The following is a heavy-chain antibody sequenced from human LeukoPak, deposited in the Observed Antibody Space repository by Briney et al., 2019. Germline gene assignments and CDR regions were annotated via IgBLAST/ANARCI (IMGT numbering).Heavy chain of an antibody. Sequence: SETLSLXCTVSGGSISSSSYYWGWIRQPPGKGLEWIGSIYYSGITYYNPSLKSRVTTSVDTSKNQFSLKLSSVTAADTAVYYCVAGTAMVMDWFDPWGQGTLVTVSS. CDR1: GGSISSSSYY. V-gene: IGHV4-39*01. CDR3: VAGTAMVMDWFDP. D-gene: IGHD5-18*01. CDR2: IYYSGIT. J-gene: IGHJ5*02.